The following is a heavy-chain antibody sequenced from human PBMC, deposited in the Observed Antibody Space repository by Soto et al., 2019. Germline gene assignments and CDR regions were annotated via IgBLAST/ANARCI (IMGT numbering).Heavy chain of an antibody. CDR1: GYTFTSYD. CDR2: LNPTNGDT. D-gene: IGHD2-15*01. J-gene: IGHJ6*02. Sequence: QVQLVQSGAEVKKPGASVKVSCQASGYTFTSYDISWVRQAPGQGLEWMGWLNPTNGDTDYAQKFQGRVTMTSNTSMNTAYMELRSLSTDDTAVFYCARADRIAAPMDYAMDVWGQGTTVTVSS. V-gene: IGHV1-8*01. CDR3: ARADRIAAPMDYAMDV.